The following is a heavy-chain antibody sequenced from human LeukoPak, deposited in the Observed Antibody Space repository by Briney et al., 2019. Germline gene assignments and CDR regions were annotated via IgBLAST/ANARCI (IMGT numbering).Heavy chain of an antibody. D-gene: IGHD5-18*01. V-gene: IGHV3-48*04. Sequence: QPGGSLRLSCAASGFTLSLYSMNWVRQAPGKGLEWVSYISSSGSTIYYADSVKGRFTISRDNAKNSLYLQMNSLRAEDTAVYYCTRDNGYSYGLDYWGQGTLVTVSS. CDR2: ISSSGSTI. CDR3: TRDNGYSYGLDY. J-gene: IGHJ4*02. CDR1: GFTLSLYS.